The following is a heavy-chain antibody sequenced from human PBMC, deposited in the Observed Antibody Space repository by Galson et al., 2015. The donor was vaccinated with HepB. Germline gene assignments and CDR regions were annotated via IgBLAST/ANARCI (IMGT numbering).Heavy chain of an antibody. CDR2: ITSSGGAS. Sequence: SLRLSCAASGFSFTRYAMTWVRQAPGKGLEWVSSITSSGGASYYTDSVQGRFTVSRDNSKNKLLLQLNSLRAEDTAMYFCAKDGIMVANNPYHFHYWGQGTRDTVSS. CDR1: GFSFTRYA. CDR3: AKDGIMVANNPYHFHY. D-gene: IGHD2-15*01. J-gene: IGHJ4*02. V-gene: IGHV3-23*01.